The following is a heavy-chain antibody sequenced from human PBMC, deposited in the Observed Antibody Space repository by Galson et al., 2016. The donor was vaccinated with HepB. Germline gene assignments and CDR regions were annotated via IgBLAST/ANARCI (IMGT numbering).Heavy chain of an antibody. Sequence: SLRLSCAASGFAFNTYWMSWVRHAPGKGLEWVANINQDASEKYYVDSVKGRFTISRNNAKNSLYLKMNSLTADDTAVYYCARDYRHCGADPMGAQGTLVTVSS. D-gene: IGHD2-21*02. CDR3: ARDYRHCGADPM. V-gene: IGHV3-7*01. CDR1: GFAFNTYW. J-gene: IGHJ4*02. CDR2: INQDASEK.